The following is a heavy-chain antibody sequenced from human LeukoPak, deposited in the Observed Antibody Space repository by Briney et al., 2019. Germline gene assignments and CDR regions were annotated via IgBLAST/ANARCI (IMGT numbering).Heavy chain of an antibody. Sequence: GGSLRLSCAASGFTFSSYGMHWVRQAPGKGLEWVAFIRYDGSNKYYADSVKGRFTISRDNSKNTLYLQMNSLRAEDTTVYYCAKDKGFGTGTLDYWGQGTLVTVSS. V-gene: IGHV3-30*02. J-gene: IGHJ4*02. CDR1: GFTFSSYG. D-gene: IGHD1-1*01. CDR2: IRYDGSNK. CDR3: AKDKGFGTGTLDY.